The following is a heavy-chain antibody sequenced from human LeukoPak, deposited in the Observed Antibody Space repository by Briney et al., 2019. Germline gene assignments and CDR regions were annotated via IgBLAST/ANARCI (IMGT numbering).Heavy chain of an antibody. J-gene: IGHJ6*03. D-gene: IGHD4-11*01. CDR3: TRVEVTATTAAIIRKYSYYYYYMDV. V-gene: IGHV3-7*01. CDR2: IKQDGSEK. Sequence: GGSLRLSCAASGFTFSTYRMSWVRQAPGKGLEWVANIKQDGSEKHYVDSVKGRFTISRDNAKNSLYLQMSSLRAEDTAVYYCTRVEVTATTAAIIRKYSYYYYYMDVWGKGNTVTVSS. CDR1: GFTFSTYR.